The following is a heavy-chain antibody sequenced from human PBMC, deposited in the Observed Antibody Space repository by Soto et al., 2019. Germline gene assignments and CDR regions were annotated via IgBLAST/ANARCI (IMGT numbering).Heavy chain of an antibody. CDR1: GYTFTSYG. CDR2: ISAYNGNT. CDR3: GRVGGGYCSSSSCYGLAAFDI. Sequence: QVQLVQSGAEVKKPGASVKVSCKASGYTFTSYGISWVRQAPGQGLEWMGWISAYNGNTNDAPTLQGRVTMNTDTCASTAYMELRSLRSDDTAVYSCGRVGGGYCSSSSCYGLAAFDIGGQGTMVTVAS. D-gene: IGHD2-2*01. J-gene: IGHJ3*02. V-gene: IGHV1-18*01.